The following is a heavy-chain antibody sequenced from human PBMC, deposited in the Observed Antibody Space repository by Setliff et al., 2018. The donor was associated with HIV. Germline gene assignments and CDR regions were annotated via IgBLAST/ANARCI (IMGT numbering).Heavy chain of an antibody. CDR1: GGSISSYY. D-gene: IGHD3-10*01. J-gene: IGHJ4*02. CDR2: IYTTGST. CDR3: ARAYFGSGIYY. Sequence: LSLTCTVSGGSISSYYWSWVRQPPGKGLEWIGYIYTTGSTNYNPSLKSRVTMSVDTSKNQFSLKLYSVTAADTAVYYCARAYFGSGIYYWGQGTLVTVSS. V-gene: IGHV4-4*09.